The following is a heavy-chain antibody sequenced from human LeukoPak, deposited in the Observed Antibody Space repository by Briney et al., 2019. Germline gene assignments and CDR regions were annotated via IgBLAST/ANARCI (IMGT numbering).Heavy chain of an antibody. V-gene: IGHV3-74*01. J-gene: IGHJ4*02. Sequence: PGGSLRLSCAASGFTFSSYWMHWVRQAPGKGLVWVSLINTDGSSTTYADSVKGRFTISRDNAKNTLYLQMNSLRAEDTAVYYCARDTYDSSSYYNGPFDYWGQGTLVTASS. CDR2: INTDGSST. CDR3: ARDTYDSSSYYNGPFDY. D-gene: IGHD3-22*01. CDR1: GFTFSSYW.